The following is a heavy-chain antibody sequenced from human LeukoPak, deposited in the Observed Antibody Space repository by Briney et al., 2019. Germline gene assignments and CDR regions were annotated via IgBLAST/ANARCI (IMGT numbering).Heavy chain of an antibody. CDR3: AKDLHGDYDGLYYFDY. CDR1: GFSFDDYA. V-gene: IGHV3-9*01. J-gene: IGHJ4*02. CDR2: ISWNSGSI. Sequence: GGSLRLSCAASGFSFDDYAMHWVRQAPGKGLEWVSGISWNSGSIDYADSVKGRFTISRDNSKNTLYLQMNSLRAEDTAVYYCAKDLHGDYDGLYYFDYWGQGTLVTVSS. D-gene: IGHD4-17*01.